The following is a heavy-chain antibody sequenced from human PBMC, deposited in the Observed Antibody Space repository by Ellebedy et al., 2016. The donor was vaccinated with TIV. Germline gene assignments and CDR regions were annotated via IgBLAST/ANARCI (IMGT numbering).Heavy chain of an antibody. Sequence: MPGGSLRLSCTVSGGSISSSSYYWGWIRQPPGKGLEWIGSIYYSGSTYYNPSLKSRVTISVDTSKNQFSLKLSSVTAADTAVYYCARLNEATITGLVDYWGQGTLVTVSS. CDR2: IYYSGST. CDR3: ARLNEATITGLVDY. V-gene: IGHV4-39*01. D-gene: IGHD5-24*01. CDR1: GGSISSSSYY. J-gene: IGHJ4*02.